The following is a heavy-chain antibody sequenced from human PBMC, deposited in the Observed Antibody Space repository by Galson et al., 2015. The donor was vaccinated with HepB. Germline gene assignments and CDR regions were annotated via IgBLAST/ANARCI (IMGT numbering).Heavy chain of an antibody. D-gene: IGHD5-24*01. V-gene: IGHV3-30*06. Sequence: SLRLSCAASGFTFSNYGMHWVRQAPGKGLEWVAVISYDGSKIYYADSVQGRFTISRDNSKNTLYLQMNSLRVEDTAVYYCAREEYNNVYFDYWGQGTLVTVSS. CDR2: ISYDGSKI. J-gene: IGHJ4*02. CDR1: GFTFSNYG. CDR3: AREEYNNVYFDY.